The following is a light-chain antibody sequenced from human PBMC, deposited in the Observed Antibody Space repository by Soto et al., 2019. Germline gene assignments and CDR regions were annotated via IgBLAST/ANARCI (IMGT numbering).Light chain of an antibody. J-gene: IGLJ1*01. Sequence: QSALTQPPSASGSPGQSVTISCTGTSSDGGGYKYVSWYQQHPGKVPKLMIYEVSKRPSGVPDRFSGSKSGNTASLTVSGLQAEDEADYYCSSYAGSNIDYVFGTGTKLTVL. CDR3: SSYAGSNIDYV. CDR1: SSDGGGYKY. V-gene: IGLV2-8*01. CDR2: EVS.